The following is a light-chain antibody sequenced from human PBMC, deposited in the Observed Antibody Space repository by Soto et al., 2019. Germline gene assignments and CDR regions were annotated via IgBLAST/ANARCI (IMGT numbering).Light chain of an antibody. V-gene: IGKV3-20*01. Sequence: EIVLTQSPGTLSLSPVERATLSGMASQSVSNNYLAWYQQKPGQAPSLLIFGASNRAPDIPDRFSGSGSGTDFTLTISRLEPEDFAVYFCQQYGSSVKTLGQGTKVDNK. CDR1: QSVSNNY. CDR2: GAS. J-gene: IGKJ1*01. CDR3: QQYGSSVKT.